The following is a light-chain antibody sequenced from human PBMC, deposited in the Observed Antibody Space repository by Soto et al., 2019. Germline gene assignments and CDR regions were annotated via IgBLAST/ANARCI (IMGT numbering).Light chain of an antibody. V-gene: IGKV3-20*01. J-gene: IGKJ5*01. CDR2: GAS. CDR1: QSISDT. Sequence: EIVMTQSPATLSVSPGGRATLSCRASQSISDTLAWYQQKPGQAPRLLIYGASSRATGIPDRFGGSGSGTDFTLTISRLETEDFAVYYCQHQGSSPPITFGQGTRLEIK. CDR3: QHQGSSPPIT.